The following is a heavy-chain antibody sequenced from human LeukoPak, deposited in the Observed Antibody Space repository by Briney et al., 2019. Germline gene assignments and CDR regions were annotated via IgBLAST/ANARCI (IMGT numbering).Heavy chain of an antibody. Sequence: GASVKVSCKASGYTFTSYDINWVRQATGQGLEWMGWMNPNSGNTGYAQKFQGRVTMTRNTSISTAYMELSSLRSEDTAVYYCAMYSSSRTPSLGDYWGQGTLVTVSS. J-gene: IGHJ4*02. CDR2: MNPNSGNT. CDR3: AMYSSSRTPSLGDY. D-gene: IGHD6-13*01. V-gene: IGHV1-8*01. CDR1: GYTFTSYD.